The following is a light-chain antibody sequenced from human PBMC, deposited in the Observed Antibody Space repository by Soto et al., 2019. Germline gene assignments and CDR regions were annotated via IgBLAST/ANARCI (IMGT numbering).Light chain of an antibody. CDR1: SSDVGAYNR. CDR3: SLYTSSSTVT. J-gene: IGLJ2*01. Sequence: QSALTQPPSVSASPGQSVTIPCTATSSDVGAYNRVSWYQQYPGTPPKLMISEVNNRPSGVPDRFSGSKSANTASLTISGLQDEDDDDYYCSLYTSSSTVTFGGGTKLTVL. V-gene: IGLV2-18*01. CDR2: EVN.